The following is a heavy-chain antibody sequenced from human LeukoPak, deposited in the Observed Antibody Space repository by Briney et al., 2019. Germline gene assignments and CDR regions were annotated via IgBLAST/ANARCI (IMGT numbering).Heavy chain of an antibody. CDR1: GYTLTELS. CDR3: ATGYYDSSGPDDGRFDP. Sequence: ASVKVSCKVSGYTLTELSMHWVRQAPGKGLEWMGGFDPEDGETIYAQKFQGRVTMTEDTSADTAYMELSSLRSEDTAVYYCATGYYDSSGPDDGRFDPWGQGTLVTVSS. CDR2: FDPEDGET. J-gene: IGHJ5*02. D-gene: IGHD3-22*01. V-gene: IGHV1-24*01.